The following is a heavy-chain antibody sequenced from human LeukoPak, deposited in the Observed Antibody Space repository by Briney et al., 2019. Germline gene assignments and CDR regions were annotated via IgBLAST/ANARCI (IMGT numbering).Heavy chain of an antibody. V-gene: IGHV3-23*01. CDR3: ARRDVVVTGHYFDY. D-gene: IGHD2-21*02. Sequence: GGSLRLSCAASGFSFWSYGMSWVRQAPEKGLEWVSTTTDSGASTWYADSVKGRFTISRDNSKNTLQLQMNSLRAEDTAVYYCARRDVVVTGHYFDYWGQGILVTVSS. J-gene: IGHJ4*02. CDR1: GFSFWSYG. CDR2: TTDSGAST.